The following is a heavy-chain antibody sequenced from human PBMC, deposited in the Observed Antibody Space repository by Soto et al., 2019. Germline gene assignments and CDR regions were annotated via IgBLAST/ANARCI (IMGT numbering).Heavy chain of an antibody. J-gene: IGHJ6*02. CDR2: FDPEDGET. D-gene: IGHD5-18*01. V-gene: IGHV1-24*01. CDR3: ATEYSYGYAYYYGMDV. Sequence: ASVKVSCKVSGYTLTELSMHWVRQAPGKGLEWMGGFDPEDGETIYAQKFQGRVTMTEDTSTETAYMELRSLRSEDTAVYYCATEYSYGYAYYYGMDVWGQGTTVTVYS. CDR1: GYTLTELS.